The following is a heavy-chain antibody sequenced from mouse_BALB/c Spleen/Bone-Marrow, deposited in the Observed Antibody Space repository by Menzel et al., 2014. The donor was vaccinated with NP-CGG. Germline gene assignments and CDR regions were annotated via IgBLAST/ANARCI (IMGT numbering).Heavy chain of an antibody. Sequence: QGQLQQSGAELVRPGTSVKVSCKASGYAFTTYLIEWVKQRPGLGLEWIGVINPGSGDTHYNEKFKDKATLTADKSSSTAYMQLSSLTSDDSAVYFCARNANWLFTYWGQGTLVTVSA. V-gene: IGHV1-54*01. CDR1: GYAFTTYL. D-gene: IGHD4-1*01. J-gene: IGHJ3*01. CDR3: ARNANWLFTY. CDR2: INPGSGDT.